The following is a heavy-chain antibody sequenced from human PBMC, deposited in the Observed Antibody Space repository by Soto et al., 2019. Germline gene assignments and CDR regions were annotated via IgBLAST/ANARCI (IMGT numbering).Heavy chain of an antibody. D-gene: IGHD6-6*01. J-gene: IGHJ5*02. Sequence: QVQLQESGPGLVKPSETLSLTCTVAGGSISSYYWSWIRQPAGKGLEGIGRIYTSGSTNYNPSLKSRVTMSVDTSKNQFSLKLSSVTAADTAVYYCARDRFSSSSSWFDPWGQGTLVTVSS. CDR3: ARDRFSSSSSWFDP. CDR1: GGSISSYY. CDR2: IYTSGST. V-gene: IGHV4-4*07.